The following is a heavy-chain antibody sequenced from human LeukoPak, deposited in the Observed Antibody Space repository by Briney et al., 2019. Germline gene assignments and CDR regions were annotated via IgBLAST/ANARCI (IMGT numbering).Heavy chain of an antibody. Sequence: GGSLRLSCAASGITFSSYAMSWVRQAPGKGLEWVSAISGSGGSTYYADSVKGRFTISRDNSKNTLYLQMNSLRAEDTAVYYCAKIGSSSWSELDYWGQGTLVTVSS. V-gene: IGHV3-23*01. CDR3: AKIGSSSWSELDY. CDR1: GITFSSYA. J-gene: IGHJ4*02. D-gene: IGHD6-13*01. CDR2: ISGSGGST.